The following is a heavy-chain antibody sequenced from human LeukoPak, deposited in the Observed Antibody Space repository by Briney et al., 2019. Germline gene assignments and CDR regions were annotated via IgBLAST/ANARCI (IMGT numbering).Heavy chain of an antibody. J-gene: IGHJ3*02. CDR3: AKDRSVGVAVRPQRDNALDT. CDR2: IDGSDSST. CDR1: GITFSSYA. V-gene: IGHV3-23*01. D-gene: IGHD2-15*01. Sequence: GGSLRLSCAASGITFSSYAMSWVRQAPGKGLEWVSSIDGSDSSTYYADSVKGRFTISRDHSKNTLYLQMNNLRAEDTAVYYCAKDRSVGVAVRPQRDNALDTWGQGTMVIVSS.